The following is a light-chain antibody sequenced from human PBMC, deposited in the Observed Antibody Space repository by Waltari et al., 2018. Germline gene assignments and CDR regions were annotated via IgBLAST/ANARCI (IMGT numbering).Light chain of an antibody. CDR3: MQGIEYPPT. CDR2: EVS. V-gene: IGKV2-40*01. J-gene: IGKJ1*01. Sequence: DIVMTQTPLSLPVTLGEPASISCRSSQSLLDSEDENTYLDWYLQKPGQSHQLLIYEVSNRASGVPDRFSGSGSDTDFTLKISRVEAEYVGVYYCMQGIEYPPTFGQGTKVEIK. CDR1: QSLLDSEDENTY.